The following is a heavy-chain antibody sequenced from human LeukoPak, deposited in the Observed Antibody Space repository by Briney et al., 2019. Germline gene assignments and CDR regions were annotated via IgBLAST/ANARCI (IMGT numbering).Heavy chain of an antibody. CDR3: ARALSKLRLWDPAGFDY. CDR1: GYTFTSYD. Sequence: ASVKVSCKASGYTFTSYDINWVRQATGQGLEWMGWMNPNSGNTGYAQKFQGRVTMTRNTSISTAYMELSSLRSEDTAVYYCARALSKLRLWDPAGFDYWGQGALVTVSS. CDR2: MNPNSGNT. V-gene: IGHV1-8*01. D-gene: IGHD3-3*01. J-gene: IGHJ4*02.